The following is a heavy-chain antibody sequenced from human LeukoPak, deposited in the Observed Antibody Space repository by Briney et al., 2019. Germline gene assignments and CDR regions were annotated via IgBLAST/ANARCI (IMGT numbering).Heavy chain of an antibody. J-gene: IGHJ6*02. CDR2: IYYSGST. Sequence: PSETLSLTCTVSGGSISSSSYYWGWIRQPPGKGLEWIGSIYYSGSTYYNPSLKSRVTISVDTSKNQFSLKLSSVTAADTAVYYCARQSGYSYGYYYYGMDVWGQGTTVTVSS. V-gene: IGHV4-39*01. CDR3: ARQSGYSYGYYYYGMDV. CDR1: GGSISSSSYY. D-gene: IGHD5-18*01.